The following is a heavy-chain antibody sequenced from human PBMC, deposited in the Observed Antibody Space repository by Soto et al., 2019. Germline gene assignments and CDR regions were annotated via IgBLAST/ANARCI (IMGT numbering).Heavy chain of an antibody. CDR1: GYTFTSYY. CDR3: ARDLGFSGYVAFGMDV. D-gene: IGHD5-12*01. Sequence: ASVKVSCKASGYTFTSYYMHWVRQAPGQGLEWMGIINPSGGSTSYAQKFQGRVTMTRDTSTSTVYMELSSLRDEDTAVYYCARDLGFSGYVAFGMDVWGQGTTVTVSS. V-gene: IGHV1-46*01. J-gene: IGHJ6*02. CDR2: INPSGGST.